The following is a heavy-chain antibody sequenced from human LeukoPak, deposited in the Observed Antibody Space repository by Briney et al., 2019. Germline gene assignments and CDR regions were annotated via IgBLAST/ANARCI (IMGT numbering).Heavy chain of an antibody. J-gene: IGHJ4*02. Sequence: QPGGSLRLSCAASGFTFSSYAMSWVRQAPGKGLEWVSAISGSGGSTYYADSVKGRFTISRDNSKNTLYLQMNSLRAEDTAVYYCAKDTCSSTSCRKSHLGDWGQGTLVTVSS. CDR2: ISGSGGST. D-gene: IGHD2-2*01. CDR3: AKDTCSSTSCRKSHLGD. V-gene: IGHV3-23*01. CDR1: GFTFSSYA.